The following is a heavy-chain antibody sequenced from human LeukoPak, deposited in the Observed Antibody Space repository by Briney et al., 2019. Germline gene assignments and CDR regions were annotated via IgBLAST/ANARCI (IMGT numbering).Heavy chain of an antibody. CDR2: ISGSGGST. J-gene: IGHJ3*02. CDR3: AKKIEWDYGGNSGAFDI. V-gene: IGHV3-23*01. D-gene: IGHD4-23*01. CDR1: GFTFSSYG. Sequence: GGTLRLSCAASGFTFSSYGMSWVRQAPGKGLEWVSAISGSGGSTYYADSVKGRFTISRDNSKNTLYLQMNSLRAEDTAVYYCAKKIEWDYGGNSGAFDIWGQGTMVTVSS.